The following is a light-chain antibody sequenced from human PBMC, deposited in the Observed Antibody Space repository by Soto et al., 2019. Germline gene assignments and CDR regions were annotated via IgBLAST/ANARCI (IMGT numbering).Light chain of an antibody. CDR2: GAS. V-gene: IGKV3-20*01. CDR3: QQYGRSRT. J-gene: IGKJ1*01. Sequence: EIVLTQSPGTLSLSPGERATLSCRASQSVSSSYLAWYQQKPGQAPRLLIYGASSRATGIPDRFSGSGSGTDFTPTSSSLEPEDFAVYYCQQYGRSRTLCQGTKVYIK. CDR1: QSVSSSY.